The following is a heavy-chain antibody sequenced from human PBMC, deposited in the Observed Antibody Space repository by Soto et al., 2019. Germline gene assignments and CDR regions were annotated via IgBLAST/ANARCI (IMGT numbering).Heavy chain of an antibody. J-gene: IGHJ4*02. CDR1: GFSISTSGMG. CDR3: AHSPFYDSSGYPDY. D-gene: IGHD3-22*01. CDR2: VYWNDDK. V-gene: IGHV2-5*01. Sequence: SGPTLVNPTQTLTLTCTLSGFSISTSGMGVGWIRQPPGKALEWLGLVYWNDDKRYSPPLKSRLTITKDTSKNRVALTMTNMDPVDTATYYCAHSPFYDSSGYPDYWGQGILVTVS.